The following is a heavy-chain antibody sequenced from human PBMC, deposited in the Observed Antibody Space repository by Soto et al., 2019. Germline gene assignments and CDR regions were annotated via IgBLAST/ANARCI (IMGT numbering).Heavy chain of an antibody. CDR3: ARQPVYCSGGSCNDAFDI. Sequence: PGESLKISCKGSGYSFTSYWIGWVRQMPGKGLEWMGIIYPGDSDTRYSPSFQGQVTISADKSISTAYLQWSSLKASDTAMYYCARQPVYCSGGSCNDAFDIWGQGTMVTGSS. CDR2: IYPGDSDT. D-gene: IGHD2-15*01. CDR1: GYSFTSYW. J-gene: IGHJ3*02. V-gene: IGHV5-51*01.